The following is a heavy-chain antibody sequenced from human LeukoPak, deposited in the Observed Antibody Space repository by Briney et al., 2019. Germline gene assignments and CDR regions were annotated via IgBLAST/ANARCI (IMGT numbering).Heavy chain of an antibody. CDR3: SYYYDTSGYVDY. D-gene: IGHD3-22*01. CDR2: IKSKTDGGTT. J-gene: IGHJ4*02. V-gene: IGHV3-15*01. CDR1: GFTFSNAW. Sequence: GGSLRLSCAASGFTFSNAWMNWVRQAPGKGLEWVGRIKSKTDGGTTDYAAPVKGRFTISRDFSKNTLYLQMNSLKTEDTAVYYCSYYYDTSGYVDYWGQGTLVTVSS.